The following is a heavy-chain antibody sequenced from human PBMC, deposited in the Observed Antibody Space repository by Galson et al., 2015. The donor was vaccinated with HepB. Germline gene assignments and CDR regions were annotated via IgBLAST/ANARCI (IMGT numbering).Heavy chain of an antibody. D-gene: IGHD2-2*01. Sequence: SGDYYWSWIRQPPGKGLEWIGYIYYSGSTYYNPSLKSRVTISVDTSKNQFSLKLSSVTAADTAVYYCAGGYCSSTSCSSDAFDIWGQGTMVTVSS. CDR3: AGGYCSSTSCSSDAFDI. J-gene: IGHJ3*02. V-gene: IGHV4-30-4*01. CDR2: IYYSGST. CDR1: SGDYY.